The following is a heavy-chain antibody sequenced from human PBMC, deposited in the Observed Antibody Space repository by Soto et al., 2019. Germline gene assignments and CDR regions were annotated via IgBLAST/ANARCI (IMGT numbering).Heavy chain of an antibody. Sequence: PGESLKIFCKGSGYSFTSYWITWVRQMPGKGLEWMGRIDPSDSYINQSPSFEGHVTISVDKSISTAYLEWSSLKASDTAMYYCARRRTVTDRYDYWGQGTLVTVSS. J-gene: IGHJ4*02. CDR3: ARRRTVTDRYDY. CDR2: IDPSDSYI. D-gene: IGHD4-4*01. V-gene: IGHV5-10-1*01. CDR1: GYSFTSYW.